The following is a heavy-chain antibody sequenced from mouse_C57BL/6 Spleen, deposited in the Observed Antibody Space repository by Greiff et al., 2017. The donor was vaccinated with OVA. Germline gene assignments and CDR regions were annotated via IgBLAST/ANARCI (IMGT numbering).Heavy chain of an antibody. J-gene: IGHJ2*01. V-gene: IGHV5-9*01. CDR3: ARLITTVVAHFDY. CDR2: ISGGGGNT. D-gene: IGHD1-1*01. Sequence: DVMLVESGGGLVKPGGSLKLSCAASGFTFSSYTMSWVRQTPEKRLEWVATISGGGGNTYYPDSVKGRFTISRDNAKNTLYLQMSSLRSEDTALYYCARLITTVVAHFDYWGQGTTLTVSS. CDR1: GFTFSSYT.